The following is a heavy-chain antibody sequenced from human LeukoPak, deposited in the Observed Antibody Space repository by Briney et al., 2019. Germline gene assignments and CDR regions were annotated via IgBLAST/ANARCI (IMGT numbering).Heavy chain of an antibody. D-gene: IGHD3-10*01. Sequence: GGSLRLSCAASGFTFDDYAMHWVRHAPGKGLEWVSLISGDGGSTYYADSVKGRFTISRDNSKNSLYLQMNSLRTEDTALYYCAKDIRSMPTYYYGSGSYSDWGQGTLVTVSS. CDR3: AKDIRSMPTYYYGSGSYSD. V-gene: IGHV3-43*02. CDR2: ISGDGGST. CDR1: GFTFDDYA. J-gene: IGHJ4*02.